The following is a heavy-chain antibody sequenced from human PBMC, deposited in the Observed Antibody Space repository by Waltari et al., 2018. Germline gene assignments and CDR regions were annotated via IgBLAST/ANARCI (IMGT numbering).Heavy chain of an antibody. CDR1: GYNFNRFW. V-gene: IGHV5-51*01. CDR2: IHPGDSNT. Sequence: EVRLVQSGAEMKKPGESLKISCQASGYNFNRFWIAWVRQMPGKGLEWMGVIHPGDSNTRYSPSLQGQVPISADKSTSIAYLDWSSLEASDTAMYYCTRHHYDSVDARRGYWGQGTLVTVAS. J-gene: IGHJ4*02. D-gene: IGHD3-22*01. CDR3: TRHHYDSVDARRGY.